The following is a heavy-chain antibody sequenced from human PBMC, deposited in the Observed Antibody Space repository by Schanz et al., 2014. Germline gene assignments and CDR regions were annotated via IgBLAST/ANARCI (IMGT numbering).Heavy chain of an antibody. J-gene: IGHJ6*02. CDR2: ISYDGSHK. V-gene: IGHV3-30*04. D-gene: IGHD6-13*01. Sequence: VQVVESGGGLVQPGGSLRLSCEASGFTLTSYALTWVRQAPGKGLEWVAVISYDGSHKDYADSVKGRFTISRDNSKNTLYLQMNSLRAEDTAVYYCARDRQQLVGRIGYYYGMDVWGQGTTVTVSS. CDR3: ARDRQQLVGRIGYYYGMDV. CDR1: GFTLTSYA.